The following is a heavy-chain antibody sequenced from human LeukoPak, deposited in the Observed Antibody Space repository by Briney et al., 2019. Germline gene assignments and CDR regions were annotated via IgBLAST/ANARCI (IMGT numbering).Heavy chain of an antibody. D-gene: IGHD3-10*01. CDR3: ARDRYYGSGSQLFDY. CDR2: LSHSGST. V-gene: IGHV4-38-2*02. CDR1: AYSISSGYY. Sequence: SETLSLTCTVSAYSISSGYYWGWIRQPPGKGLEWIGSLSHSGSTYYNPSLKSRVTISVDTSKNQFSLKLSSVTAADTAVYYCARDRYYGSGSQLFDYWGQGTLVTVSS. J-gene: IGHJ4*02.